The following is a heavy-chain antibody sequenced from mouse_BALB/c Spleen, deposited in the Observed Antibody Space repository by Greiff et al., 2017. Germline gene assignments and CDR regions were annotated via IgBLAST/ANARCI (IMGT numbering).Heavy chain of an antibody. CDR3: ARTGGWYFDV. Sequence: QVQLQQPGAELVRPGASVKLSCKASGYTFTSYWINWVKQRPGQGLEWIGNIYPSDSYTNYNQKFKDKATLTADKSSSTAYMQLSSLTSEDSAVYYCARTGGWYFDVWGAGTTVTVSS. J-gene: IGHJ1*01. CDR2: IYPSDSYT. CDR1: GYTFTSYW. V-gene: IGHV1-69*02. D-gene: IGHD3-1*01.